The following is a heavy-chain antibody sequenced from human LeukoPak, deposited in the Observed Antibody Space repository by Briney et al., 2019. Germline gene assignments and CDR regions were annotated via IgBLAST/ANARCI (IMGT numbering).Heavy chain of an antibody. CDR2: IYSSGNT. J-gene: IGHJ5*02. CDR1: GGSISTTNYY. V-gene: IGHV4-39*01. CDR3: ARHSGLRSPFDP. Sequence: TSETLSLTCTVSGGSISTTNYYWGWVRQPPGRDLEWIGSIYSSGNTYYNPSLESRVTISVDTSKNQLSLKLTSATAADTSVYYCARHSGLRSPFDPWGQGTLVTVSS. D-gene: IGHD3-3*01.